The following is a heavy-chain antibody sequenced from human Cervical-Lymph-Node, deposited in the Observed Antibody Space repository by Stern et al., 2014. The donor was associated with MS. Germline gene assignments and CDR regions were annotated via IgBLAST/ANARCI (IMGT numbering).Heavy chain of an antibody. J-gene: IGHJ4*02. D-gene: IGHD3-22*01. V-gene: IGHV1-2*06. Sequence: QVQLVQSGTKMQKPGASVKVSCKASGYSFTAFFIHWVRQVPGQGLEWMGRIKPNSDDPTYAPNVQDRVTLTRDTSIGTAYLELSRLTSADTAVYYCAREATRIVVGIDYWGQGTQVTVSS. CDR1: GYSFTAFF. CDR3: AREATRIVVGIDY. CDR2: IKPNSDDP.